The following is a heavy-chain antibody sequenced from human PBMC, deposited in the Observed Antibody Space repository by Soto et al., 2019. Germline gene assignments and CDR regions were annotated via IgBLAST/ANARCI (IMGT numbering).Heavy chain of an antibody. Sequence: SETLSLTCTVSGGSIDSGDYYWSWIRQHPGKGLEWIGYIYYSGSTYYNPSLKSRVTISVDTSKNQFSLKLSSVTAADTAVYYWGRVNCSITSGNQTGANNWSAPGGRGTRATVSP. CDR1: GGSIDSGDYY. J-gene: IGHJ5*02. V-gene: IGHV4-31*03. D-gene: IGHD2-2*01. CDR2: IYYSGST. CDR3: GRVNCSITSGNQTGANNWSAP.